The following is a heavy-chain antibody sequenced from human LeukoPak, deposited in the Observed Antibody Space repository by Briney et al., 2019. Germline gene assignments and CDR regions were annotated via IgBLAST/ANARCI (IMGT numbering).Heavy chain of an antibody. CDR2: ISGSGGST. Sequence: GGSLRLSCAASGFTFSSYGMSWVRQAPGKGLEWVSAISGSGGSTYYADSVKGRFTISRDNSKNTLYLQMNSLRAEDTAVYYCAKARRLDSYGSGSYDYWGQGTLVTVSS. CDR3: AKARRLDSYGSGSYDY. CDR1: GFTFSSYG. J-gene: IGHJ4*02. V-gene: IGHV3-23*01. D-gene: IGHD3-10*01.